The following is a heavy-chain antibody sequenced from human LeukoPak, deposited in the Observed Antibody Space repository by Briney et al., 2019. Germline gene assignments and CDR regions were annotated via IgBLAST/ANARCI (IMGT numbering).Heavy chain of an antibody. CDR2: ISYDGSNK. CDR1: GFTFSTYA. J-gene: IGHJ5*02. V-gene: IGHV3-30-3*01. D-gene: IGHD2-2*01. Sequence: GRSLRPSCAASGFTFSTYAMHWVRQAPGKGLEWVAVISYDGSNKYYADSVKGRFTISRDNSKNTLYLQMNSLRGGDTAVYYRARGYCSSTSCSPPSPWGQGTLVTVSS. CDR3: ARGYCSSTSCSPPSP.